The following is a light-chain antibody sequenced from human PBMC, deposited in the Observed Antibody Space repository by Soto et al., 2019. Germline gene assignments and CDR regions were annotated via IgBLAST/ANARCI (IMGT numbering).Light chain of an antibody. Sequence: QSVLTHPRSVSGSPGQSVTISCTGTSSDVGSYNLVSWYQQHPGKAPKLMIYEGSKRPSGVSNRFSGSKSGNTASLTISGLQAEDEADYYCCSYAGSSTPYVFGTGTKVTVL. CDR2: EGS. J-gene: IGLJ1*01. CDR3: CSYAGSSTPYV. CDR1: SSDVGSYNL. V-gene: IGLV2-23*01.